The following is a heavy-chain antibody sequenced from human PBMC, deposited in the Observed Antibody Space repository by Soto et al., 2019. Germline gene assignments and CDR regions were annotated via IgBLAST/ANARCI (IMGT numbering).Heavy chain of an antibody. CDR3: ARDGGRHSGGIDY. J-gene: IGHJ4*02. V-gene: IGHV1-69*01. D-gene: IGHD1-26*01. CDR1: GGTVSSYS. Sequence: QVQLVQSGAEVKKPGSSVKVACKASGGTVSSYSINWVRQAPGQGLEWMGEIIPIFGTAHYAQKFQGRVTITADESTSTAYMELSSLRSEDAAVYYCARDGGRHSGGIDYWGQGTLVNVSS. CDR2: IIPIFGTA.